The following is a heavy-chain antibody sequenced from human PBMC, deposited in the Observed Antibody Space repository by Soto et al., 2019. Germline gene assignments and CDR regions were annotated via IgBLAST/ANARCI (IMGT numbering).Heavy chain of an antibody. D-gene: IGHD1-7*01. CDR3: ARHQGGPNWNYAYSSYGMDV. CDR2: IYPGDSDT. CDR1: GYSFTSYW. J-gene: IGHJ6*02. Sequence: GESLKISCKGSGYSFTSYWIGWVRQMPGKGLEWMGIIYPGDSDTRYSPSFQGQVTISADKSISTAYLQWSSLKASDTAMYYCARHQGGPNWNYAYSSYGMDVCGPGPTLTVS. V-gene: IGHV5-51*01.